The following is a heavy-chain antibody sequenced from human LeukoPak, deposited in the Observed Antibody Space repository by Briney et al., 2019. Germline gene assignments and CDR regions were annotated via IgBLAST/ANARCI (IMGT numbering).Heavy chain of an antibody. CDR1: GDSLSRGDYY. D-gene: IGHD3-22*01. J-gene: IGHJ3*02. V-gene: IGHV4-61*02. CDR3: ARGPYSYDSPGAFHI. CDR2: ISSRGST. Sequence: PSQTLSLTCTVSGDSLSRGDYYGSCIRQPAGKGLEWIGRISSRGSTKQHPSLKSRVTISIDASENHLSVNLSSVTAADTAVYFCARGPYSYDSPGAFHIWGQGTMVTVSS.